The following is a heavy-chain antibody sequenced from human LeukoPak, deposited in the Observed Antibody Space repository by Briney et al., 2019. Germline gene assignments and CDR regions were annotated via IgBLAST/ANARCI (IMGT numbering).Heavy chain of an antibody. D-gene: IGHD2-15*01. V-gene: IGHV4-59*11. Sequence: SETLSLTCTVSGGSISSHYWTWIRQTPGKGLEWIGYIYYTGSTNYNPSLKNRLTISLDRSKNQFSLKLSSVTAADTAVYYCARENGGSGTYYYYGMDVWGQGTTLTVSS. CDR1: GGSISSHY. J-gene: IGHJ6*02. CDR2: IYYTGST. CDR3: ARENGGSGTYYYYGMDV.